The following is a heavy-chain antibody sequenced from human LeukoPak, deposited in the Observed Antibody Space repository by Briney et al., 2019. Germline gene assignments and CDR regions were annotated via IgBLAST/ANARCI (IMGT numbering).Heavy chain of an antibody. CDR2: IYYRGST. CDR3: ARRRYYDSTGYLD. Sequence: PSETLSLTCTISGDSVSSSSYYWGWIRQPPGKGLEWIGDIYYRGSTYYSPSLKSRVSISIDKSTNQFPMPLNSVPAADTALYFCARRRYYDSTGYLDWGQGTLVTVSS. V-gene: IGHV4-39*01. D-gene: IGHD3-22*01. CDR1: GDSVSSSSYY. J-gene: IGHJ1*01.